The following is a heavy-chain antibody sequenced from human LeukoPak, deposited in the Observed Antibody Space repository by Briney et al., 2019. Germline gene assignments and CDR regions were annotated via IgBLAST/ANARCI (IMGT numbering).Heavy chain of an antibody. CDR1: GYTFTSSG. J-gene: IGHJ4*02. CDR2: SSAYNGNT. CDR3: ARDRLRKITIFGVVLPDY. D-gene: IGHD3-3*01. V-gene: IGHV1-18*01. Sequence: GASVKVFCKASGYTFTSSGISWVRQAPGQGLEWMGWSSAYNGNTNYAQKLQGRVTMTTDTSTSTAYMELRSLRSDDTAVYYCARDRLRKITIFGVVLPDYWGQGTLVTVSS.